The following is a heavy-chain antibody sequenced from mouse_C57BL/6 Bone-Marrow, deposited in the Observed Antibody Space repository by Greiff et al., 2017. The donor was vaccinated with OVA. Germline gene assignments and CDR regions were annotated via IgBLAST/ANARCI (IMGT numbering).Heavy chain of an antibody. Sequence: EVQRVESGPGLVKPSQSLSLTCSVTGYSITSGYYWNWIRQFPGNKLEWMGYISYDGSNNYNPSLKNRISITRDTSKNQFFLKLNSVTTEDTATYYCARGEMGLGFAYWGQGTLVTVSA. CDR3: ARGEMGLGFAY. CDR2: ISYDGSN. V-gene: IGHV3-6*01. CDR1: GYSITSGYY. J-gene: IGHJ3*01. D-gene: IGHD2-3*01.